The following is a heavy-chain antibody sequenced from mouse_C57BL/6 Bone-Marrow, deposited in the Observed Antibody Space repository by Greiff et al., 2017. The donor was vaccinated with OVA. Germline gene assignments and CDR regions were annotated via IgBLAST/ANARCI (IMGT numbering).Heavy chain of an antibody. CDR2: ISYDGSN. V-gene: IGHV3-6*01. CDR1: GYSITSGYY. J-gene: IGHJ2*01. Sequence: EVQLVESGPGLVKPSQSLSLTCSVTGYSITSGYYWNWIRQFPGNKLEWMGYISYDGSNNYNPSLKNRISITRDTSNNQFFLELNAVTTEDTATYYCARNGYWGQGTTLTVSS. CDR3: ARNGY.